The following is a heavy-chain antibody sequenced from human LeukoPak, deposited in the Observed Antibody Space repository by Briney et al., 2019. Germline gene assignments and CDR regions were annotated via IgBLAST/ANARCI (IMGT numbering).Heavy chain of an antibody. Sequence: SETLSLTCSVSGGSFGGDYWSWIRQSPGRGLEWIGNIYYTGDTNYNPSLKSRVTISVDTSKNQFSLKLSSVTAADTAVYYCARGDSSGYYRSDAFDIWGQGTMVTVSS. CDR2: IYYTGDT. CDR1: GGSFGGDY. J-gene: IGHJ3*02. V-gene: IGHV4-59*01. D-gene: IGHD3-22*01. CDR3: ARGDSSGYYRSDAFDI.